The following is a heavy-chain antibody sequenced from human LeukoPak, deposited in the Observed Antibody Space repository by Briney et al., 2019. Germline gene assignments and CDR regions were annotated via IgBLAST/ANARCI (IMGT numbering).Heavy chain of an antibody. J-gene: IGHJ5*02. D-gene: IGHD3-22*01. CDR3: ARDGETYYYDSSGYYPDH. Sequence: QTGGSLRLSCAASGFTFSSYVMHWVRQAPGKGLEWVAVIWYDGSNKYYADSVKGRFTISRDNSKNTLYLQMNSLRAEDTAVYYCARDGETYYYDSSGYYPDHWGQGTLVTVSS. V-gene: IGHV3-33*01. CDR1: GFTFSSYV. CDR2: IWYDGSNK.